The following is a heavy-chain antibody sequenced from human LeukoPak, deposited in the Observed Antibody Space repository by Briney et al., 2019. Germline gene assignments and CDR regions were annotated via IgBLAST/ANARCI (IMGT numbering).Heavy chain of an antibody. CDR1: GGSFSGYY. V-gene: IGHV4-34*01. D-gene: IGHD6-13*01. CDR2: INHSGST. J-gene: IGHJ4*02. Sequence: SETLSLTCAVYGGSFSGYYWSWIRQPPGKGLEWIGEINHSGSTNYNPALKSRATISVDTSKNQFSLKLSSVTAADTAVYYCARVVGSSWINYWGQGTLVTVSS. CDR3: ARVVGSSWINY.